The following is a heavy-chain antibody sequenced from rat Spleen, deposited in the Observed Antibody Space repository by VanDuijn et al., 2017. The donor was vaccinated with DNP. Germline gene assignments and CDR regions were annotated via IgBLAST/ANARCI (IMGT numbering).Heavy chain of an antibody. D-gene: IGHD4-3*01. CDR1: DYSITSNY. CDR2: INYSGST. V-gene: IGHV3-1*01. J-gene: IGHJ1*01. Sequence: EVQLQESGPGLVEPSQSLSLTCSVTDYSITSNYWAWIRKFPGNKMEWMGYINYSGSTGYNPSLKSRIANTRDTSKDQFFLQLKSVTPEDTATYYCARGYSTDYSWYFDFWGPGTMVTVSS. CDR3: ARGYSTDYSWYFDF.